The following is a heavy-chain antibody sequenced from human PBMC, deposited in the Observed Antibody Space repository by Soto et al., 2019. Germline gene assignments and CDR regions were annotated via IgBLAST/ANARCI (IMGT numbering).Heavy chain of an antibody. CDR2: ISDRGDTT. J-gene: IGHJ4*02. Sequence: PGGSLRLSCAVSGFTIRSYAMSWVRQAPGKGLEWVSAISDRGDTTHYADSVKGRFTISRDTAKNTLHLQMNTLRVEDTAVYYCAKDKAGTTSFDYWGQGTLVTVSS. CDR3: AKDKAGTTSFDY. CDR1: GFTIRSYA. D-gene: IGHD1-1*01. V-gene: IGHV3-23*01.